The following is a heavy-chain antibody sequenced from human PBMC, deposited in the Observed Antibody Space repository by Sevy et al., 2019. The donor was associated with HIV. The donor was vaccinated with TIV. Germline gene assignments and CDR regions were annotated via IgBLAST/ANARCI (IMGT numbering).Heavy chain of an antibody. CDR2: IHYSGST. J-gene: IGHJ6*03. CDR3: ASRTGLCQDDFWSGPNYYYMDV. D-gene: IGHD3-3*01. V-gene: IGHV4-59*01. Sequence: SETLSLTCTVSGDSISSYYWSWIRQPPGKGLEWIGYIHYSGSTNYNPSLKSRVTISVDTSKNQFSLKLSSVTAADTAVYYCASRTGLCQDDFWSGPNYYYMDVWCKGTTVTVSS. CDR1: GDSISSYY.